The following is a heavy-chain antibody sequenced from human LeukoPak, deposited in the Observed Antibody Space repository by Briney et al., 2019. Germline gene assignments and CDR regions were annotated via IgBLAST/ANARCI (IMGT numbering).Heavy chain of an antibody. CDR3: AREYGDQGTRNFDY. Sequence: SETLSLTCTVSGGSISSYYWSWIRQPAGKGLEWIGRIYTSGSTNYSPSLKSRVTMSVDTSKNQFSLKLISVTAADTAVYYCAREYGDQGTRNFDYWGQGSLVTVSS. J-gene: IGHJ4*02. D-gene: IGHD4-17*01. V-gene: IGHV4-4*07. CDR2: IYTSGST. CDR1: GGSISSYY.